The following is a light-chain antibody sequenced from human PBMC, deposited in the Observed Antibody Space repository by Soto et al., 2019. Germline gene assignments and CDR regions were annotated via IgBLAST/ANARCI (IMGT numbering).Light chain of an antibody. Sequence: DIQMTQSPSTLSASVGDRVTITCRASQSISSWLAWYQQKPGKAPTLLIYKASSLESGVPSRFSGSGSGTESTLTISMLQPDDFATYYCQQYNSYITFGQGTRLEIK. CDR2: KAS. J-gene: IGKJ5*01. CDR3: QQYNSYIT. V-gene: IGKV1-5*03. CDR1: QSISSW.